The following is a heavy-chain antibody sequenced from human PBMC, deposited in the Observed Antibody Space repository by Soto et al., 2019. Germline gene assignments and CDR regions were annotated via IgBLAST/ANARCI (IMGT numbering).Heavy chain of an antibody. V-gene: IGHV1-69*13. CDR1: GGTFSSYA. Sequence: ASVKVSCKASGGTFSSYAISWVRQAPGQGLEWMGGIIPIFGTANYAQKFQGRVTITADESTSTAYMELGSLRSEDTAVYYCARERRVMVRGVDTAGYYYYGMDVWGQGTTVTVSS. J-gene: IGHJ6*02. CDR3: ARERRVMVRGVDTAGYYYYGMDV. CDR2: IIPIFGTA. D-gene: IGHD3-10*01.